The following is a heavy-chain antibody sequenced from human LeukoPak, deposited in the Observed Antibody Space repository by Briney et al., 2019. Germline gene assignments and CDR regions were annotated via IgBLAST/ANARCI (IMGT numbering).Heavy chain of an antibody. CDR1: GFSFSSHW. CDR2: ISDDGSYT. V-gene: IGHV3-74*01. D-gene: IGHD3-3*01. CDR3: ASFGIPWRSSY. J-gene: IGHJ4*02. Sequence: HPGGSLRLSCAASGFSFSSHWVHWVRQAPGKGLVWVSRISDDGSYTSNVDSVKGRFTISRDNVNNMLYLHMNSLRAEDTAVYYCASFGIPWRSSYWGQGTLVTVSS.